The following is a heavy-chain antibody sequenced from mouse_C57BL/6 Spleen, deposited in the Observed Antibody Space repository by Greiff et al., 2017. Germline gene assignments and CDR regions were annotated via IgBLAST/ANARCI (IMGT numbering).Heavy chain of an antibody. J-gene: IGHJ2*01. D-gene: IGHD2-4*01. CDR3: ARGIYYDYDGGLDY. V-gene: IGHV1-54*01. CDR1: GYAFTNYL. Sequence: QVQLQQSGAELVRPGTSVKVSCKASGYAFTNYLIEWVKQRPGQGLEWIGVINPGSGGTNYNEKFKGKATLTADKSSSTAYMQLSSLTSEDSAVYFCARGIYYDYDGGLDYWGQGTTLTVSS. CDR2: INPGSGGT.